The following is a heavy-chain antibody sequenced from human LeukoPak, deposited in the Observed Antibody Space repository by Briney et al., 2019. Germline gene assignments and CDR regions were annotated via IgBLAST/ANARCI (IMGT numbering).Heavy chain of an antibody. Sequence: PGGSLRLSCAASGFTFSSYGMHWVRQAPGKGLEWVSAISGSGGSTYYADSVKGRFTISRDNSKNTLYLQMNSLRAEDTAVYYCAKDLSLAAYYDSSGQSLDYWGQGTLVTVSP. J-gene: IGHJ4*02. D-gene: IGHD3-22*01. CDR2: ISGSGGST. CDR3: AKDLSLAAYYDSSGQSLDY. CDR1: GFTFSSYG. V-gene: IGHV3-23*01.